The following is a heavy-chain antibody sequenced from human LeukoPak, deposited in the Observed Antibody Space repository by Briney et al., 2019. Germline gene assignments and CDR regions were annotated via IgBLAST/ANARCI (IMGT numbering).Heavy chain of an antibody. Sequence: ASVKVSCKASGYTFTGYYMHWVRQAPGQGFEWMGWINPNSGDTNYAQKFRGRVTMTRDMSISTAHMELSRLRSDDTAVYYCARANPLYCSSTTCLFDYWGQGTLVTVSS. CDR3: ARANPLYCSSTTCLFDY. CDR1: GYTFTGYY. CDR2: INPNSGDT. J-gene: IGHJ4*02. D-gene: IGHD2-2*01. V-gene: IGHV1-2*02.